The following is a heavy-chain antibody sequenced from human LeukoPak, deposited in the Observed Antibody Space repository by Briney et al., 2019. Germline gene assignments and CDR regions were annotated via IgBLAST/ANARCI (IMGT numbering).Heavy chain of an antibody. CDR1: GFTFSNAW. CDR3: TTAGYDYDILTGYYHFDY. D-gene: IGHD3-9*01. J-gene: IGHJ4*02. V-gene: IGHV3-15*01. Sequence: PGGSLRLSCAASGFTFSNAWMSWVRQAPGKGLEWVGRIKTKTDGGTIDYAAPVKGRLSISRDDSKNTLYLQMNSLKTEDTAVYYCTTAGYDYDILTGYYHFDYWGQGTLVTVSS. CDR2: IKTKTDGGTI.